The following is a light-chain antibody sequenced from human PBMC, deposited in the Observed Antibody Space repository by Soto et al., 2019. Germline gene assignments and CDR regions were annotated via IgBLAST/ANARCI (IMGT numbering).Light chain of an antibody. Sequence: DIPMTQSTSSLSASVGDRVTITCRASQSISSYLNWYQQKPGKAPKLLIYAASSLQSGVPSRFSGSGSGTDFTLAISSLQPEDFATYYSQGRYISPSTFRQGTRLENK. J-gene: IGKJ5*01. CDR1: QSISSY. V-gene: IGKV1-39*01. CDR3: QGRYISPST. CDR2: AAS.